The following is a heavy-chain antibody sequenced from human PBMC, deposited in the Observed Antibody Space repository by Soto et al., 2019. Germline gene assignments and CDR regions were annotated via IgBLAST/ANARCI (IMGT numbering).Heavy chain of an antibody. CDR1: GFTFSSYG. CDR3: ARGETPGIAAAGTGSSFDY. V-gene: IGHV3-33*01. Sequence: QVQLVESGGGVVQPGRSLRLSCAASGFTFSSYGMHWVRQAPGKGLEWVAVIWYDGSNKYYADSVKGRFTISRDNSKNTLYLQMNSLRAEDTAVYYCARGETPGIAAAGTGSSFDYWGQGTLVTVSS. J-gene: IGHJ4*02. D-gene: IGHD6-13*01. CDR2: IWYDGSNK.